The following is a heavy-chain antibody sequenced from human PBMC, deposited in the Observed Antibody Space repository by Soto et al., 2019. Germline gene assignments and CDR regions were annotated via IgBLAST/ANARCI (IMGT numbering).Heavy chain of an antibody. CDR3: ARHEPLYYNFYGMDV. V-gene: IGHV5-51*01. CDR1: GYSFTTYW. J-gene: IGHJ6*02. CDR2: IYLGDFDT. Sequence: GESLKISCKASGYSFTTYWIAWVRQMPGKGLEWMGAIYLGDFDTRYSPSFQGQVTISADRSISTAYLQWSGLKASDTATYYCARHEPLYYNFYGMDVWGQGTTVT.